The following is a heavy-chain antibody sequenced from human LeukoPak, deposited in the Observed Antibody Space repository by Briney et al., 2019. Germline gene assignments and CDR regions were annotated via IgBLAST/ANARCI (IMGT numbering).Heavy chain of an antibody. CDR3: AKLMGEVVPAATLEDFDY. Sequence: PGGSLRLSCAGSGFTFDDYAMHWVRQAPGKGLEWVSLISGDGGSTYYADSVKGRFTISRDNSKNSLYLQMNSLRTEDTALYYCAKLMGEVVPAATLEDFDYWGQGTLVTLSS. D-gene: IGHD2-2*01. CDR1: GFTFDDYA. J-gene: IGHJ4*02. V-gene: IGHV3-43*02. CDR2: ISGDGGST.